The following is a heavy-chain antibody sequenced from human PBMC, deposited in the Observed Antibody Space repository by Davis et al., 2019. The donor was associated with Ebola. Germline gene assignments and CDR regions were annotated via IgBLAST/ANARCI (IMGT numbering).Heavy chain of an antibody. J-gene: IGHJ4*02. V-gene: IGHV3-69-1*01. CDR1: GFTFDDYA. CDR3: ARDKLSQWLVQRGFDY. CDR2: ISSSSTI. D-gene: IGHD6-19*01. Sequence: PGGSLRLSCGASGFTFDDYAITWVRQVPGKGLEWVSYISSSSTIYYADSVKGRFTISRDNAKNSLYLQMNSLRDEDTAVYYFARDKLSQWLVQRGFDYWGPGTLVTVSS.